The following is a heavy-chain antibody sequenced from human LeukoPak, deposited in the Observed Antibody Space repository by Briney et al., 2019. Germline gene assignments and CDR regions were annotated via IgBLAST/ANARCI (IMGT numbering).Heavy chain of an antibody. CDR3: ARGATSEDTAIVTGY. CDR1: GFTFSSYA. J-gene: IGHJ4*02. D-gene: IGHD5-18*01. Sequence: GGSLTLSCAASGFTFSSYAMSWVRQAPGRGLEWVSSITGSGATTYYADSVKGRFTVSRDNSKNTLYLQMNSLRAEDTAVYHCARGATSEDTAIVTGYWGQGTLVTVSP. CDR2: ITGSGATT. V-gene: IGHV3-23*01.